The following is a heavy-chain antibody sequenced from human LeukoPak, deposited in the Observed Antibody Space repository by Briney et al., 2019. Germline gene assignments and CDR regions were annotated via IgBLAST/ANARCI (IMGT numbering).Heavy chain of an antibody. Sequence: GGSLRLSCAASGFTLRNYDMHWVRQAPGKGLEWVAFMRFDGSDRYYTESVKGRFTVYSDSSKNTLFLQMNNMRPEDTAIYYCAKQTPRQYYYYMDFWGKGTTVT. J-gene: IGHJ6*03. CDR1: GFTLRNYD. V-gene: IGHV3-30*02. CDR2: MRFDGSDR. CDR3: AKQTPRQYYYYMDF.